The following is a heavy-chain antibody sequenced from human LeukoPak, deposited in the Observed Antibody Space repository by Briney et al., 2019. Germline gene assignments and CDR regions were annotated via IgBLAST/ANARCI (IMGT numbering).Heavy chain of an antibody. V-gene: IGHV3-53*01. CDR3: ARRKSGTSGRYYFDY. Sequence: PGGSLRLSCAASGFTVSSNYMSWVRQAPGKGLEWVSVIYSGGTTYYADSVKGRFTISRDNSKNTLYLQMNSLRAEDTAVYYCARRKSGTSGRYYFDYWGQGALVTVSS. D-gene: IGHD3-10*01. CDR1: GFTVSSNY. J-gene: IGHJ4*02. CDR2: IYSGGTT.